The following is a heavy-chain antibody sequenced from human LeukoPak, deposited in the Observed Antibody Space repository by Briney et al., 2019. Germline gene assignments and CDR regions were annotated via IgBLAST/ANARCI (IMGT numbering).Heavy chain of an antibody. CDR2: INSDGSWT. Sequence: GGSLRLSCAASGNYWMHWVRQAPGKGLVWVSHINSDGSWTSYADSVKGRFTISKDNAKNTVYLQMNSLRAEDTAVYYCARESPSTGFDYWGQGTLVTVSS. J-gene: IGHJ4*02. CDR3: ARESPSTGFDY. CDR1: GNYW. D-gene: IGHD4-17*01. V-gene: IGHV3-74*01.